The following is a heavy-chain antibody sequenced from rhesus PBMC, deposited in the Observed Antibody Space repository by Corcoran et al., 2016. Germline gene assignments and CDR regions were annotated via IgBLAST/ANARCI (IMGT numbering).Heavy chain of an antibody. Sequence: QVQLQESGPGLVKPSETLSLTSAVAGGFISSHHWSWIRQPPGTGLELIGRIYGSGGNTDYNPSLKSRVTISTDTSKNQFSLKLSSVTAADTAVYYCARKSNEYSRYWYFDLWGPGTPITISS. J-gene: IGHJ2*01. V-gene: IGHV4-160*01. D-gene: IGHD4-23*01. CDR2: IYGSGGNT. CDR1: GGFISSHH. CDR3: ARKSNEYSRYWYFDL.